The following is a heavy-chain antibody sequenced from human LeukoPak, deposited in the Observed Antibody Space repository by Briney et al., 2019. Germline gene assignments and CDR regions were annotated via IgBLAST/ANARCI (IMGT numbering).Heavy chain of an antibody. D-gene: IGHD3-10*01. V-gene: IGHV4-39*07. J-gene: IGHJ6*03. Sequence: SETLSLTCTVSGGSISSSSYYWGWIRQPPGKGLEWIGSIYYSGSTYYNPSLKSRVTISVDTSKNQFSLRLSSVTAADTAVYYCARPLVRGVNSYYFYMDVWGKGATVTISS. CDR3: ARPLVRGVNSYYFYMDV. CDR1: GGSISSSSYY. CDR2: IYYSGST.